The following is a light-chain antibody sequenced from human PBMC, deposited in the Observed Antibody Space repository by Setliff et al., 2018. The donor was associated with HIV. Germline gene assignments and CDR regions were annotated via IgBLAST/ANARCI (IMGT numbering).Light chain of an antibody. CDR2: DVS. CDR3: SSYTSSSTYV. J-gene: IGLJ1*01. CDR1: SSDVGGYNY. V-gene: IGLV2-14*01. Sequence: QSVLTQPASVSGSPGQSITISCTGTSSDVGGYNYVSWYQQHPGKAPKLMIYDVSKWPSGVSNRFSGSKSGNTASLTISGLQTEDEADYYCSSYTSSSTYVFGTGTKGTV.